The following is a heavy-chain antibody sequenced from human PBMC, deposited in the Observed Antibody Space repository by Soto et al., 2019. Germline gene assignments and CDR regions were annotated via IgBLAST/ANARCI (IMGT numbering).Heavy chain of an antibody. D-gene: IGHD1-26*01. CDR3: AMDVGATTRPVDY. V-gene: IGHV1-69*06. CDR1: GGTFSSYA. J-gene: IGHJ4*02. Sequence: SVKVSCKASGGTFSSYAISWVRQAPGQGLEWMGGIIPIFGTANYAQKFQGRVTITVDKSTSTAYMELSSLRSEDTAVYYCAMDVGATTRPVDYWGQGXLVTVSS. CDR2: IIPIFGTA.